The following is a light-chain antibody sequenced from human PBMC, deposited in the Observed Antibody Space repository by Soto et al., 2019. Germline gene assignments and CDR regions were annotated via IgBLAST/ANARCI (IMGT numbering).Light chain of an antibody. CDR2: AST. Sequence: EIVVTQSPRTLSLPPGERATLSCRASQSVSSNHLAWYQQKPGQAPRLLIFASTGRPTVIPDRFTGSGSGTDFTLTISRLEPEDFAMYYCQQYGSSPYTFGQGTKVEIK. J-gene: IGKJ2*01. V-gene: IGKV3-20*01. CDR1: QSVSSNH. CDR3: QQYGSSPYT.